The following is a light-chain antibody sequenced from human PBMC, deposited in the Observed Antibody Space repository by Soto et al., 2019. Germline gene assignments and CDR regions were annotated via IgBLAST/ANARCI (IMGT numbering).Light chain of an antibody. V-gene: IGKV1-33*01. CDR3: QQYENLPFT. CDR2: GAS. CDR1: QDISNY. Sequence: DIQMTQSPSSLSASVGDRVTITCQASQDISNYLNWYQQKPGKGPKLLIHGASNLETGVPSRFSGSGSGTDFTFTISSLQPEDIATYYCQQYENLPFTFGHGTKVDIK. J-gene: IGKJ3*01.